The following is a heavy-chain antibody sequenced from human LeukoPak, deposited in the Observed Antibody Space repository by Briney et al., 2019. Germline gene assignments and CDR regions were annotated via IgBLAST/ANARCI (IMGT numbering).Heavy chain of an antibody. D-gene: IGHD5-18*01. CDR3: SRVSGFTSGLNDYYYMDV. CDR2: IRAKIYGGTT. J-gene: IGHJ6*03. Sequence: GGSLRLSSTASGFTFGDYAMSWFRQTPGKGLEWVSFIRAKIYGGTTEYAASVKGRFTISRDDSKRIVYLQMNSLKTEDTAVYYCSRVSGFTSGLNDYYYMDVWGKGATVTVSS. CDR1: GFTFGDYA. V-gene: IGHV3-49*03.